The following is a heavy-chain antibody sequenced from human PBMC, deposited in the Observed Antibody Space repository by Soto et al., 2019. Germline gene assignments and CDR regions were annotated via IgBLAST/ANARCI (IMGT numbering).Heavy chain of an antibody. CDR3: ARDRNRNWFDP. V-gene: IGHV1-18*01. Sequence: ASVKVSCKASGNTFTSNGFSWVRQAPGQELEWMGWISANNGATNYAQKFQGRVIMTTDTSTSTAYMELRSLRSDDTAVYYCARDRNRNWFDPWGQGALVTVSS. CDR1: GNTFTSNG. CDR2: ISANNGAT. J-gene: IGHJ5*01.